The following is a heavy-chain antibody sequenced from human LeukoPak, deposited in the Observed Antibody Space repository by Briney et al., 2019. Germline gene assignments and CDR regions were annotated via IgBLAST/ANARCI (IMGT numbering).Heavy chain of an antibody. CDR3: ARRSSSWYYFDY. D-gene: IGHD6-13*01. CDR2: IYPDDSDT. CDR1: GYRFTADW. V-gene: IGHV5-51*01. Sequence: GESLKISCKGSGYRFTADWIGWERQMPGKGLEWMGIIYPDDSDTRYSPSFQGQVTISADKSISTAYLEWSSLKASDTAMYYCARRSSSWYYFDYWGQGTLVTVSS. J-gene: IGHJ4*02.